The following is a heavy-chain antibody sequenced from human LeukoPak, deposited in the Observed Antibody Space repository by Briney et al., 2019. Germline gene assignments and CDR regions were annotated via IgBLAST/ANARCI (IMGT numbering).Heavy chain of an antibody. D-gene: IGHD3-10*01. CDR3: AKASRLLHGSGSYPGYFDY. CDR1: GFTFSKYW. Sequence: PGGSLRLSCTASGFTFSKYWMHWVRQVPGKGLVWVSHIDIDGSSTKVADSVKGRFTISRDNAKNTLYLQMNSLRAEDTAVYYCAKASRLLHGSGSYPGYFDYWGQGTLVTVSS. J-gene: IGHJ4*02. CDR2: IDIDGSST. V-gene: IGHV3-74*03.